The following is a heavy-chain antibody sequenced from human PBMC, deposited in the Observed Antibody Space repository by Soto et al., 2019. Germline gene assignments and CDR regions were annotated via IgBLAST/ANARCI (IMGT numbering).Heavy chain of an antibody. J-gene: IGHJ6*02. Sequence: QVQLGQSGAEVNKPESSVKVSCKASGSTFSSYAISWVRQSPGQGLEWMGGIIPIFGTANYAQQFQGRVTLSADEVTSTAYIELSSLRSGDTAVYYCLRGGITMVRGVMRYYGYVMHGWGQGTTVTLFS. CDR3: LRGGITMVRGVMRYYGYVMHG. CDR2: IIPIFGTA. D-gene: IGHD3-10*01. CDR1: GSTFSSYA. V-gene: IGHV1-69*01.